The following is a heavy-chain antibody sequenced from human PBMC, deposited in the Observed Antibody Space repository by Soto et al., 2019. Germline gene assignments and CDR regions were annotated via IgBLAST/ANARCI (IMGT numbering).Heavy chain of an antibody. CDR2: ISYLGTKS. Sequence: QVQLVESGGDVVQPGMSLSLSCADSGFTFSEYDMHWVRQAPGKGLEWVALISYLGTKSEYADSVKGRFTISRDNFKKTVSLQMGSLRVEDSAVYFCARTDTGGTYFEFWGRGTLVTVSS. CDR3: ARTDTGGTYFEF. CDR1: GFTFSEYD. J-gene: IGHJ4*02. V-gene: IGHV3-33*08. D-gene: IGHD3-16*01.